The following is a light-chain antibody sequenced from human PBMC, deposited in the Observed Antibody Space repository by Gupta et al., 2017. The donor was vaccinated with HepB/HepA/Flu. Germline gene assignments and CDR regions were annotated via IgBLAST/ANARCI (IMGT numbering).Light chain of an antibody. Sequence: QSVLTQPPPVSGAPGQRVTIPCPGTSSNIGAGYDVHWYQQLPGTAPKLLIYGNSNRPSGVPDRFSGSKSGTSASLAITGLQAEDEADYYCQSYDSSLSAVVFGGGTKLTVL. V-gene: IGLV1-40*01. CDR2: GNS. CDR1: SSNIGAGYD. CDR3: QSYDSSLSAVV. J-gene: IGLJ2*01.